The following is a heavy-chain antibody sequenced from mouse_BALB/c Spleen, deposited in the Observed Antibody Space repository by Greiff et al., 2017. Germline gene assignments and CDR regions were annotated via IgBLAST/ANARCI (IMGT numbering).Heavy chain of an antibody. Sequence: VQLVESGPELVKPGASVRISCKASGYTFTSYYIHWVKQRPGQGLEWIGWIYPGNVNTKYNEKFKGKATLTADKSSSTAYMQLSSLTSEDSAVYFCAREGTGTWFAYWGQGTLVTVSA. V-gene: IGHV1S56*01. CDR2: IYPGNVNT. D-gene: IGHD4-1*01. J-gene: IGHJ3*01. CDR1: GYTFTSYY. CDR3: AREGTGTWFAY.